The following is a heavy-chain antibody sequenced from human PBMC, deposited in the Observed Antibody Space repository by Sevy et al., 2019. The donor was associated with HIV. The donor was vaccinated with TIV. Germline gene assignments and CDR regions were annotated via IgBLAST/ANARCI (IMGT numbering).Heavy chain of an antibody. Sequence: GGSLRLSCAASGFTFRDHAMHWVRQAPGKGLEWVTVISYDGSNKYYADSVKGRFTISRDTSKSTVYLQMDSLRAEDTAVYYCARDLYSGYANYYYYGMDVWGQGTTLTVSS. CDR1: GFTFRDHA. V-gene: IGHV3-30*04. CDR3: ARDLYSGYANYYYYGMDV. CDR2: ISYDGSNK. J-gene: IGHJ6*02. D-gene: IGHD5-12*01.